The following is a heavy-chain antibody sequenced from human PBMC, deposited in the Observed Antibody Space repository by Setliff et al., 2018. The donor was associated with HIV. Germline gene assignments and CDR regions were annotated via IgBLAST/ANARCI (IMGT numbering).Heavy chain of an antibody. Sequence: SETLSLTCTVSGASVTNVLYYWSWLRQPAGKGLEWIGHIYTSGNSRYTNYNSSLESRVAISLDTSSNQFSLKLSSVTAADTAVYHCAREREAWSAYDSWGQGTLVTVTS. CDR2: IYTSGNSRYT. J-gene: IGHJ5*02. CDR3: AREREAWSAYDS. V-gene: IGHV4-61*09. D-gene: IGHD3-3*01. CDR1: GASVTNVLYY.